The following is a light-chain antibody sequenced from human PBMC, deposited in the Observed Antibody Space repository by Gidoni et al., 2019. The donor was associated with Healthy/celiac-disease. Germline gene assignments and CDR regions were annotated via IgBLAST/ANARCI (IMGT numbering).Light chain of an antibody. CDR1: QSVSSY. Sequence: EIVLTQSPATLSLSPGERATLSCRASQSVSSYLAWYQQKPGQAPMLLIYDASNRATGIPARFSGSGSGTDFTLTISSLEPEDFAVYYCQQRSNWPPACGFVQGTKLEIK. V-gene: IGKV3-11*01. CDR2: DAS. CDR3: QQRSNWPPACG. J-gene: IGKJ2*04.